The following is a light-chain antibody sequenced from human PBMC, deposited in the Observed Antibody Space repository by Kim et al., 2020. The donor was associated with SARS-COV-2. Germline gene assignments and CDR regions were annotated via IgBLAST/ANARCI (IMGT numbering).Light chain of an antibody. CDR1: SLRSYY. CDR2: GKN. CDR3: NSRDSSGNHLV. V-gene: IGLV3-19*01. Sequence: ALRQTVRTTCQGDSLRSYYASWYQQKPGQAPVLVIYGKNNRPSGIPDRFSGSSSGNTASLTITGAQAEDEADYYCNSRDSSGNHLVFGGGTKLTVL. J-gene: IGLJ2*01.